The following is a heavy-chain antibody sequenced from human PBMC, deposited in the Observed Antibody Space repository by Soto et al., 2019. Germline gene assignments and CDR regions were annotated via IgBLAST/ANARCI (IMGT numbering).Heavy chain of an antibody. Sequence: EVHLLESGGGLVQTGGSLRLSCAASGFIFSSYAMSWVRQAPGKGLEWVSGISGGGGTTFYADSVKGRFIISRDNSKNTLSLQMNSLRAEDTAVYFCARGLTTVAAWWFDPWGLGTLVIVSS. D-gene: IGHD4-17*01. CDR3: ARGLTTVAAWWFDP. CDR1: GFIFSSYA. V-gene: IGHV3-23*01. CDR2: ISGGGGTT. J-gene: IGHJ5*02.